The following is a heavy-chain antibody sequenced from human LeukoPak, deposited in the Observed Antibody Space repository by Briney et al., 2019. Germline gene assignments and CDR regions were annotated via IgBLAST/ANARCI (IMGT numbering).Heavy chain of an antibody. V-gene: IGHV3-33*06. CDR2: IWYDGSDK. J-gene: IGHJ3*02. D-gene: IGHD3-10*01. CDR3: AKDFNVLLWFGEPLDAFDI. CDR1: GFSLSSYD. Sequence: GRALRLSLVASGFSLSSYDMHWVRPAPDRGVAGVAVIWYDGSDKYYADSMKGRFTISRDNSKNTLYLQMNSLRAEDTAVYYCAKDFNVLLWFGEPLDAFDIWGQGTMVTVSS.